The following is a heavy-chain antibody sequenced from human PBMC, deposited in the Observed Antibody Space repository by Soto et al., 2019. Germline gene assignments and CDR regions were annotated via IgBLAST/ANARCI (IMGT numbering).Heavy chain of an antibody. CDR2: IDPSDSQT. CDR3: AGWSGYYTNDYYYYGMDV. CDR1: GYSFAGYW. D-gene: IGHD3-3*01. V-gene: IGHV5-10-1*01. J-gene: IGHJ6*02. Sequence: GESLKISCKGSGYSFAGYWITWVRQKPGKGLEWMGRIDPSDSQTYYSPSFRGHVTISVTKSITTVFLQWSSLRASDTAMYYCAGWSGYYTNDYYYYGMDVWGQGTTVTVSS.